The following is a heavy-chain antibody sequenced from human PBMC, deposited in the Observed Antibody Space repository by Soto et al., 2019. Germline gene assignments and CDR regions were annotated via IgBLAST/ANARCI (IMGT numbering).Heavy chain of an antibody. Sequence: PGGSLRLSCAASGFTFSSYVMHWVRQAPGKGLEWVAVISYDGSNKYYADSVKGRFTISRDTSKNQFSLKLRSVTAADTAVYYCARDVGYCSGGSCLDNWFDPWGQGTLVTVSS. J-gene: IGHJ5*02. CDR2: ISYDGSNK. D-gene: IGHD2-15*01. V-gene: IGHV3-30*03. CDR3: ARDVGYCSGGSCLDNWFDP. CDR1: GFTFSSYV.